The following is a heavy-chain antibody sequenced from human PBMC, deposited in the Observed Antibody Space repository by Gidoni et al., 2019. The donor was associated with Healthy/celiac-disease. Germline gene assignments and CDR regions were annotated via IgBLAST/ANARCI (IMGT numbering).Heavy chain of an antibody. CDR3: AKDSDYYDSSGYLGY. D-gene: IGHD3-22*01. J-gene: IGHJ4*02. V-gene: IGHV3-9*01. CDR2: ISGNSGSI. CDR1: GFTFDDYA. Sequence: EVQLVESGGGLVQPGRSLRLSCAASGFTFDDYAMHWVRQAPGKGLEWVSGISGNSGSIGYADSVKGRFTISRDNAKNSLYLQMNSLRAEDTALYYCAKDSDYYDSSGYLGYWGQGTLVTVSS.